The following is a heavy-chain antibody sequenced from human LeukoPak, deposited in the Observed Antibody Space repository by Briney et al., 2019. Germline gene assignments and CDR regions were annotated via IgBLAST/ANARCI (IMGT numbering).Heavy chain of an antibody. V-gene: IGHV3-30*04. Sequence: GGSLRLSCAASGFTFSSYVMHWVRQAPGKGLEGVAIISYDGSNEYYADSVKGRFTISRDNAKNSLYLQMNSLRAEDTAVYYCARGGIAVAGTGFDYWGQGTLVTVSS. CDR1: GFTFSSYV. D-gene: IGHD6-19*01. CDR2: ISYDGSNE. J-gene: IGHJ4*02. CDR3: ARGGIAVAGTGFDY.